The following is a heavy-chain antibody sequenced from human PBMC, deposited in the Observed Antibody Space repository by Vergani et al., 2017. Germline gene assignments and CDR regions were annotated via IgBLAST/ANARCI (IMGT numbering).Heavy chain of an antibody. CDR2: IIPIFGTA. J-gene: IGHJ6*01. Sequence: QVQLVQSGAEVKKPGSSVKVSCKASGGTFSSYAISWVRQAPGQGLEWMGRIIPIFGTANYAQKFQGRVTITADESTSTAYMELISRRAEDTAVYDCAGDRRIYLAGKEYFDTVMDVWGQGP. D-gene: IGHD2/OR15-2a*01. CDR1: GGTFSSYA. V-gene: IGHV1-69*13. CDR3: AGDRRIYLAGKEYFDTVMDV.